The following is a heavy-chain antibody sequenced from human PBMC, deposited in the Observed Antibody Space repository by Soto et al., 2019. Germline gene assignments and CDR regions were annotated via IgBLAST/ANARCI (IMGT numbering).Heavy chain of an antibody. CDR3: ARDQWRSGYPYGLDY. CDR2: IYSGGST. Sequence: GGSLRLSCAASGFTVSSNYMSWVRQAPGKGLEWVSVIYSGGSTYYADSVKGRFTISRDNSKNTLYLQMNNLRAEDTAVYYCARDQWRSGYPYGLDYWGQGTLVTVSS. CDR1: GFTVSSNY. J-gene: IGHJ4*02. D-gene: IGHD3-22*01. V-gene: IGHV3-53*01.